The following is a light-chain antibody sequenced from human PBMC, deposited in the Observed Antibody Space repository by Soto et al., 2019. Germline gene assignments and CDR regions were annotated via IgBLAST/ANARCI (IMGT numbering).Light chain of an antibody. Sequence: QSVLTQPPSVSAAPGQKVTISCSGSSSNIGNNYVSWYQQLPGTAPKLLISENNNRPSGIPDRFSGSKSGTSATLGITGLQTGDEADYYCGTWDSSLSVWVFGVGTKLTVL. CDR3: GTWDSSLSVWV. CDR1: SSNIGNNY. V-gene: IGLV1-51*02. J-gene: IGLJ3*02. CDR2: ENN.